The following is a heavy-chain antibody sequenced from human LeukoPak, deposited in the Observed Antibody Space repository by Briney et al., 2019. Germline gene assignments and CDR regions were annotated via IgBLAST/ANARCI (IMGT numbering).Heavy chain of an antibody. CDR2: ISAYNGNT. V-gene: IGHV1-18*01. CDR1: GYTFTIYG. D-gene: IGHD1-26*01. CDR3: ARAPPIVGAASYSDC. J-gene: IGHJ4*02. Sequence: ASVKVSFKASGYTFTIYGSSWVRQAPRQGLEWMGWISAYNGNTNYAQKLQGRVTMTTDTSTSTAYMELRSLRSDATAVYYCARAPPIVGAASYSDCGGQGTLVTASS.